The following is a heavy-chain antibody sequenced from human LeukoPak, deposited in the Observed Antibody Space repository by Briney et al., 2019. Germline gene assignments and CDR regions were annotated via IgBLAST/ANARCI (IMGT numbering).Heavy chain of an antibody. J-gene: IGHJ4*02. V-gene: IGHV3-7*01. CDR1: GFTFSNYW. CDR2: IEQDGSEK. CDR3: ARPSSSWYGALDS. D-gene: IGHD6-13*01. Sequence: GGSLRLSCAASGFTFSNYWMNWVRQAPGKGLEWVANIEQDGSEKYYVDSVKGRFTISRDNAKNSLFLQTNSLRAEDTAVYYCARPSSSWYGALDSWGQGTLVTVSS.